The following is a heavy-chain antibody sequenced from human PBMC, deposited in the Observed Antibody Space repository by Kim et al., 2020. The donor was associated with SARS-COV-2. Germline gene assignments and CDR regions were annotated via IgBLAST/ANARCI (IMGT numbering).Heavy chain of an antibody. J-gene: IGHJ5*02. CDR2: TNTDGRST. CDR3: ARGRGFVDRNWFDP. CDR1: GFTFSSYW. V-gene: IGHV3-74*01. Sequence: GGSLRLSCVASGFTFSSYWMYWVRQAPGKGLVWVSGTNTDGRSTSYADSVKGRFTISRDNTKNTMYLQMNRLRAEDTAVYYCARGRGFVDRNWFDPSGEGTPVTVSS. D-gene: IGHD3-10*01.